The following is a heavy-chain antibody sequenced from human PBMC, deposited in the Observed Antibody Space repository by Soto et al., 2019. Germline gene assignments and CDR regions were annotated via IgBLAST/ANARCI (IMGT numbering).Heavy chain of an antibody. J-gene: IGHJ4*02. CDR3: AKDDYGDSSAPRGN. CDR1: GFTFSSYG. CDR2: ISYDGSNK. Sequence: QVQLVESGGGVVQPGRSLRLSCAASGFTFSSYGMHWVRQAPGKGLEWVAVISYDGSNKYYADSVKGRFTISRDNSKNTLYLQMNSLRAEDTAVYYCAKDDYGDSSAPRGNWGQGTLGTVSS. D-gene: IGHD3-22*01. V-gene: IGHV3-30*18.